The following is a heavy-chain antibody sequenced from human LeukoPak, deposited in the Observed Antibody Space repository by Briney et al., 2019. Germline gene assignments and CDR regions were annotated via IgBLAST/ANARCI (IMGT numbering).Heavy chain of an antibody. J-gene: IGHJ4*02. D-gene: IGHD5-24*01. CDR1: GGSFSGYY. CDR2: INHSGNT. Sequence: SETLSLTCAVYGGSFSGYYWSWIRQPPGKGLEWIGEINHSGNTNYNPPLKSRVTISVDTSKNQFSLKLSSVTAAGTAVYYCARGRPTDGYNYWGNYYFDYWGQGTLVTVSS. V-gene: IGHV4-34*01. CDR3: ARGRPTDGYNYWGNYYFDY.